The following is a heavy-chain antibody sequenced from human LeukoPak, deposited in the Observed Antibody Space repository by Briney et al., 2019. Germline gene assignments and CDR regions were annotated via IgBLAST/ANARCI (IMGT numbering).Heavy chain of an antibody. CDR1: GFTFGSHA. J-gene: IGHJ4*02. Sequence: PGGSLRLSCLASGFTFGSHAMHWVRQAPGEGLVWVSRLKHDGSDPSYADSVKGRFTISRDSAKNTLYLQMSSLRAEDTAVYYGAGDGFTGPVTASLDYWGQGTPVTLSS. CDR2: LKHDGSDP. CDR3: AGDGFTGPVTASLDY. D-gene: IGHD2-21*02. V-gene: IGHV3-74*01.